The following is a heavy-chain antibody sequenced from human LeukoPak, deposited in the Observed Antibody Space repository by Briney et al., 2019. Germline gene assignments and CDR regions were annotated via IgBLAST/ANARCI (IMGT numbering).Heavy chain of an antibody. CDR1: GFTFSSYW. J-gene: IGHJ6*03. D-gene: IGHD3-22*01. V-gene: IGHV3-7*01. CDR2: IKQDGSEK. CDR3: ARDRDYYDSSGYRNYYYMDV. Sequence: PGGSLRLSCAASGFTFSSYWMSWVRQAPGKGLEWVANIKQDGSEKYYVDSVKGRFTISRDNAKNSLYLQMNSLRAEDTAVYYCARDRDYYDSSGYRNYYYMDVWGKGTTVTVSS.